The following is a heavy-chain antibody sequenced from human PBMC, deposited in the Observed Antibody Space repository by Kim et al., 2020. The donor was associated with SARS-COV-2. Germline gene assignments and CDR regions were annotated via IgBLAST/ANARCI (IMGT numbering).Heavy chain of an antibody. CDR2: ISYDGSNK. Sequence: GGSLRLSCAASGFTFSSYGMHWVRQAPGKGLEWVAVISYDGSNKYYADSVKGRFTTSRDNSKNTLYLQMNSLRAEDTAVYYCAKEYSSSWFPFDYWGQGTLVTVSS. CDR3: AKEYSSSWFPFDY. J-gene: IGHJ4*02. D-gene: IGHD6-13*01. CDR1: GFTFSSYG. V-gene: IGHV3-30*18.